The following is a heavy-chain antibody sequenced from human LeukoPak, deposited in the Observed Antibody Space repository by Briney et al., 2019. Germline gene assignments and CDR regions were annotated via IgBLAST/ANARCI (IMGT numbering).Heavy chain of an antibody. Sequence: SETLSLTCTVSGYSISSGYYWGWIRQPPGKGLEWIGSIYHSGSTYYNPSLKSRVTISVDTSKNQFSLKLSSVTAADTAVYYCARTYSNYDSFDYWGQGTLVTVSS. V-gene: IGHV4-38-2*02. CDR2: IYHSGST. J-gene: IGHJ4*02. CDR1: GYSISSGYY. D-gene: IGHD4-11*01. CDR3: ARTYSNYDSFDY.